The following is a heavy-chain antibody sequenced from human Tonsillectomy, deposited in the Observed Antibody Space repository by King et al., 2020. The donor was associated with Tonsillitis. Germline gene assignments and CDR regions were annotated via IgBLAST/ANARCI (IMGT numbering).Heavy chain of an antibody. J-gene: IGHJ5*02. D-gene: IGHD2-15*01. CDR3: ARDLGYGSGRNCYSEGLNP. V-gene: IGHV1-18*01. CDR2: ISTYKGKP. Sequence: QLVQSGAEVKKPGASVTVSCKASGYVFTNYLINWVRQAPGQGLEWMGGISTYKGKPNYAQKPQGRVTMTRDTSANTAYTELRGLRFDDTAVYFCARDLGYGSGRNCYSEGLNPWGQGTLVTVSS. CDR1: GYVFTNYL.